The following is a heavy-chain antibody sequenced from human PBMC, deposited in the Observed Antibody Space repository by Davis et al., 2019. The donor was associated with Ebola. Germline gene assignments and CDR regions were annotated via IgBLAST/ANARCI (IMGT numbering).Heavy chain of an antibody. CDR3: ARGWLRRYLDY. V-gene: IGHV6-1*01. J-gene: IGHJ4*02. CDR2: TYYTSKWFN. Sequence: PSETLSLTCAISGDSVYGKNGAWNWIRQSPSSGLEWLGRTYYTSKWFNDYAVSVKSRITINPDTSKNQFSLEVNSVTPEDTAVYYCARGWLRRYLDYWGQGIPVTVSS. CDR1: GDSVYGKNGA. D-gene: IGHD3-9*01.